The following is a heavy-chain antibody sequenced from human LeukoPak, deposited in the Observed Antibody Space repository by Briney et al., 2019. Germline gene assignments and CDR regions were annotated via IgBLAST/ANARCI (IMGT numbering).Heavy chain of an antibody. CDR1: GFTFSSYA. J-gene: IGHJ5*02. V-gene: IGHV3-23*01. Sequence: GGSLRLSCAASGFTFSSYAMSWVRQAPGKGLEWVSAISGSGGSTYYADSVKGRFTISRDNSKNTLYLQMNSLRAEDTAVYYCARDGAYSSSWYSTDPTSNWFDPWGQGTLVTVSS. CDR2: ISGSGGST. D-gene: IGHD6-13*01. CDR3: ARDGAYSSSWYSTDPTSNWFDP.